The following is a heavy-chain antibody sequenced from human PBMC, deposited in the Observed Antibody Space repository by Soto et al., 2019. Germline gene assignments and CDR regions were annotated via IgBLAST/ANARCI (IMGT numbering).Heavy chain of an antibody. Sequence: SVKVSCKASGGTFSSYAISWVRQAPGQGLEWMGGIIPIFGTANYAQKFQGRVTITRDTSASTAYMELSSLRSEDTAVYYCARGYSGYLAWFDPWGQEPWSPSPQ. J-gene: IGHJ5*02. V-gene: IGHV1-69*05. CDR2: IIPIFGTA. D-gene: IGHD5-12*01. CDR1: GGTFSSYA. CDR3: ARGYSGYLAWFDP.